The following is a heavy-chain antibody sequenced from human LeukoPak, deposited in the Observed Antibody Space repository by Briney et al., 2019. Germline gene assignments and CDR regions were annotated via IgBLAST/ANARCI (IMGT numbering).Heavy chain of an antibody. V-gene: IGHV4-39*01. J-gene: IGHJ1*01. CDR2: IYYSGST. D-gene: IGHD3-22*01. CDR1: GGSISSSSYY. Sequence: SETLSLTCTISGGSISSSSYYWDWIRQYPGKGLEWFGTIYYSGSTYYNPSLKSRLFISVDTSNNQFSLRLSSMTAADTAVYYSARRRYYDATGYLHWGQGPLITVSS. CDR3: ARRRYYDATGYLH.